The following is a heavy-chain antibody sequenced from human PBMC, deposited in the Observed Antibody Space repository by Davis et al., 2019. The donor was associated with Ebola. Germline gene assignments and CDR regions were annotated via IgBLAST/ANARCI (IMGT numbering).Heavy chain of an antibody. D-gene: IGHD1-1*01. J-gene: IGHJ6*02. CDR2: IWYDGSNK. Sequence: GGSLRLSCAASGFTFSSYAMHWVRQAPGEGLEWVAVIWYDGSNKYYADSVKGRFTISRDNSKNTLYLQMNSLRAEDTAVYYCAKVQVPTAVDYYYYGMDVWGQGTTVTVSS. CDR1: GFTFSSYA. V-gene: IGHV3-33*06. CDR3: AKVQVPTAVDYYYYGMDV.